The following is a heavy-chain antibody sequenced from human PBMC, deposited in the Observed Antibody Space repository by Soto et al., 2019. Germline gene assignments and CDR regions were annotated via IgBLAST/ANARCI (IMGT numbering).Heavy chain of an antibody. D-gene: IGHD1-26*01. CDR2: IRSKASGGTT. CDR1: GFTFGDYV. V-gene: IGHV3-49*04. Sequence: GGSLRLSCTTSGFTFGDYVMSWVRQAPGKGLDWVGFIRSKASGGTTEYAASVKGRFTISRDDSKAIAYLQMDSLKTEDTAVYYCARVTSGNYPPAYWGQGTLVTVSS. J-gene: IGHJ4*02. CDR3: ARVTSGNYPPAY.